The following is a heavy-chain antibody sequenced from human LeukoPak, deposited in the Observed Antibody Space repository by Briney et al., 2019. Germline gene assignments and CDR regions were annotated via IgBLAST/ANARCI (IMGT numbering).Heavy chain of an antibody. D-gene: IGHD3-22*01. Sequence: PGGSLRLSCTASGFIFSSFWMAWVRQAPGKGLEWVANIKPDGSLQFYGDSVKGRFTISGDNAKNSLYLQMNNLRAEDTALYYCATSYDSSGCDWGQGTLVTVSS. CDR1: GFIFSSFW. CDR2: IKPDGSLQ. J-gene: IGHJ4*02. V-gene: IGHV3-7*01. CDR3: ATSYDSSGCD.